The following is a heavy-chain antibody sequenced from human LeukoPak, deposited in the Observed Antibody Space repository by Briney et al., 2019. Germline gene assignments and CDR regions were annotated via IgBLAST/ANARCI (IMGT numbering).Heavy chain of an antibody. Sequence: SETLSLTCSVSGGSISSLYWSWIRQPPGKGLEWIGYIYYTGSTNYNPSLKSRVTMFVDMSKNQFSLGLSSVTAADTAVYYCARHRAYSSSSPFDYWGQGTLVTVSS. J-gene: IGHJ4*02. V-gene: IGHV4-59*08. CDR3: ARHRAYSSSSPFDY. CDR1: GGSISSLY. D-gene: IGHD6-6*01. CDR2: IYYTGST.